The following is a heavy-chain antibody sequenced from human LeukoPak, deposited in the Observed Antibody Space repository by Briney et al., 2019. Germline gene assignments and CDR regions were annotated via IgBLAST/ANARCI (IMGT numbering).Heavy chain of an antibody. CDR3: TRDGSWGDYQFYFYMDV. Sequence: GGSLRLSREASGFTFRSFAMSWVRQAPGKGLEWLSGISASGHYIYQADSVKGRFTISRDNSKNTLYIEINSLRVEDTAVYYCTRDGSWGDYQFYFYMDVWGKGTRVTVSS. D-gene: IGHD2-2*01. CDR2: ISASGHYI. V-gene: IGHV3-23*01. J-gene: IGHJ6*03. CDR1: GFTFRSFA.